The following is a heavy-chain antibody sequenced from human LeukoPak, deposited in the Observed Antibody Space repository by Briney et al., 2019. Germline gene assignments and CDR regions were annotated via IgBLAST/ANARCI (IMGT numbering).Heavy chain of an antibody. Sequence: ASVKVSCKASGYTFTDYYMHWVRQAPGQGLEWMGWINPNSGGTNYAQKFQGRVTMTRDTSISTAYMELSRLRSDDTAVYYCARGRCSSTSCYADYFDYWGQGTLVTVSS. D-gene: IGHD2-2*01. CDR2: INPNSGGT. J-gene: IGHJ4*02. CDR3: ARGRCSSTSCYADYFDY. V-gene: IGHV1-2*02. CDR1: GYTFTDYY.